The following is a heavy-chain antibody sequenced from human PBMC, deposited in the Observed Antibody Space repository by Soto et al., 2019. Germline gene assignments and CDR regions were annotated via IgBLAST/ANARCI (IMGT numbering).Heavy chain of an antibody. CDR1: GFSISSNY. V-gene: IGHV3-53*02. J-gene: IGHJ6*02. Sequence: ELQLVETGGGLIQTGGSLRLSCAASGFSISSNYIAWVRQPPGKGLEWVSTTFSGGNTEYAASVKGRCIISRDNYKNTLYLQMDNLRVEDTAVYYWARKPPSAIQGWAFGMDVWGQGTTVSVSS. CDR3: ARKPPSAIQGWAFGMDV. CDR2: TFSGGNT. D-gene: IGHD2-21*01.